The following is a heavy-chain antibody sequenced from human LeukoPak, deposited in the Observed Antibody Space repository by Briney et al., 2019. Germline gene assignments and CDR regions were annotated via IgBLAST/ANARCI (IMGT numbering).Heavy chain of an antibody. J-gene: IGHJ5*02. CDR1: GGSISSYY. CDR2: IYTSGST. V-gene: IGHV4-4*07. Sequence: SETLSLTCTVSGGSISSYYWSWIRQPAGKGLEWIGRIYTSGSTNYNPSLKSRVTMSVDTSKNQFSLKLSSVTAADTAVYYCARVDCSSTSCYTSWFDPWGQGTPVTVSS. CDR3: ARVDCSSTSCYTSWFDP. D-gene: IGHD2-2*02.